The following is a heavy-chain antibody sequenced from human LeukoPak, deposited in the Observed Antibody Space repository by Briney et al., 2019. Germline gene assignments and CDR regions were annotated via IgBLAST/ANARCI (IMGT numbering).Heavy chain of an antibody. Sequence: GGSLRLSCVASAFIFSTYDMHWVRQAPGKGLEWVAVISYDGSNKYYADSVKGRFTISRDNSKNTLYLQMNSLRAEDTAVYYCARDGYGGNSDYWGQGTLVTVSS. D-gene: IGHD4-23*01. CDR1: AFIFSTYD. V-gene: IGHV3-30*03. J-gene: IGHJ4*02. CDR2: ISYDGSNK. CDR3: ARDGYGGNSDY.